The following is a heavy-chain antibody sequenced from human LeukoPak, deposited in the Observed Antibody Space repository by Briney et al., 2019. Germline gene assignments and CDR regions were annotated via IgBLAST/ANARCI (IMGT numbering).Heavy chain of an antibody. D-gene: IGHD2-2*01. V-gene: IGHV1-58*02. CDR3: AANQYCSSTSCYHYYMDV. CDR1: GFTFTSSA. Sequence: AASVKVSCKASGFTFTSSAMQWVRQARGQRLEWIGWIVVGSGNTNYAQKFQERVTITRDMSTGTAYMELSSLRSEDTAVYYCAANQYCSSTSCYHYYMDVWGKGTTVTVSS. CDR2: IVVGSGNT. J-gene: IGHJ6*03.